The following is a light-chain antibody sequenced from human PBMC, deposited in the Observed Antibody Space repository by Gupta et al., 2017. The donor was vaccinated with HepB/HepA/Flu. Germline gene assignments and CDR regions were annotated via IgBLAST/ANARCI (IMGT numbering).Light chain of an antibody. CDR1: SSDVGSYNL. V-gene: IGLV2-23*02. CDR3: CSYAGSSTLM. Sequence: QSALTQPASVSGSPGQSITISCTGTSSDVGSYNLVSWYQQHPGKAPKVIIYAVTRRPSGVSNRFSGSKSGNTASLTISGLQAEDEANYYCCSYAGSSTLMFGGGTKVTVL. J-gene: IGLJ3*02. CDR2: AVT.